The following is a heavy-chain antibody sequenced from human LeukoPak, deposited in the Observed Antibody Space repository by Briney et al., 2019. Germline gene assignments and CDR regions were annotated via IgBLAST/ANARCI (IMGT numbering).Heavy chain of an antibody. Sequence: GGSLRLSCAASGFTFSSYAMSWVRQAPGKGLEWVSAISGSGGSTYYADSVKGRFTISRDNSTNTLYLQMNSLRAEDAAVYYCAKELQYCSGGSCYYGMDVWGQGTTVTVSS. CDR2: ISGSGGST. D-gene: IGHD2-15*01. CDR3: AKELQYCSGGSCYYGMDV. V-gene: IGHV3-23*01. CDR1: GFTFSSYA. J-gene: IGHJ6*02.